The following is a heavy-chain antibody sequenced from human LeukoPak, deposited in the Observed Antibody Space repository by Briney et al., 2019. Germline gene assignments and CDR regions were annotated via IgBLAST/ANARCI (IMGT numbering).Heavy chain of an antibody. J-gene: IGHJ4*02. CDR1: RFTFSSYA. Sequence: GGSLRLSCVASRFTFSSYAMSWVRETPARGLEWVSSLRGNGDAFYADSVKGRFTLSRDESRNTVYLQLNKLRVEDTAIYYCAKASWVSTADAVLWGQGTVVTVSS. V-gene: IGHV3-23*01. D-gene: IGHD3-16*01. CDR2: LRGNGDA. CDR3: AKASWVSTADAVL.